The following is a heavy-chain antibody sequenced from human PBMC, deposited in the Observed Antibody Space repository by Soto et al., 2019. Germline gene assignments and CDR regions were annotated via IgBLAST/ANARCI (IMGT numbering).Heavy chain of an antibody. J-gene: IGHJ5*02. Sequence: EVQLLESGGGLVQPGGSLRLSCAVSGFIISDYGVTWVRQAPGQGLEWVSGFSGGGGGTFYADSVKGRFTISRGDPKNTAYLQMNSLGAEDTAVYYCVRWNGFGDRWGQGTLVTVSS. CDR1: GFIISDYG. D-gene: IGHD1-1*01. V-gene: IGHV3-23*01. CDR2: FSGGGGGT. CDR3: VRWNGFGDR.